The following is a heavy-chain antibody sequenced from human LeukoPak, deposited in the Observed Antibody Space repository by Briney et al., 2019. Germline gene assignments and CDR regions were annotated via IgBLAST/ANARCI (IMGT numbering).Heavy chain of an antibody. CDR3: ARGQYNWNDGENWFDP. CDR1: GGSISSGGYC. V-gene: IGHV4-31*03. Sequence: PSQTLSLTCTVSGGSISSGGYCWSWIRQHPGKGLEWIGYIYYSGSTYYNPSLKSRVTISVDTSKNQFSLKLSSVTAADTAVYYCARGQYNWNDGENWFDPWGQGTLVTVSS. CDR2: IYYSGST. D-gene: IGHD1-1*01. J-gene: IGHJ5*02.